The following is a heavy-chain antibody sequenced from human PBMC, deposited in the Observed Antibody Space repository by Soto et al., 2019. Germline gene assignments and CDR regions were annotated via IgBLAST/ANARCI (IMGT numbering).Heavy chain of an antibody. D-gene: IGHD3-10*01. J-gene: IGHJ6*03. CDR2: IYYSGST. V-gene: IGHV4-59*12. Sequence: PSETLSLTCTVSGGSISSYYWSWIRQPPGKGLEWIGYIYYSGSTNYNPSLKSRVTISVDTSKNQFSLKLSSVTAADTAVYYCARVTLPWFGELLGYMDVWGKGTTVTVSS. CDR1: GGSISSYY. CDR3: ARVTLPWFGELLGYMDV.